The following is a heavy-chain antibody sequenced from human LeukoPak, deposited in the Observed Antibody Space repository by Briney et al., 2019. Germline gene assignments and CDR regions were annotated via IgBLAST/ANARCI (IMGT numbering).Heavy chain of an antibody. CDR3: ARDAAVAGTGHDAFDI. CDR2: ISSSSSYI. V-gene: IGHV3-21*01. J-gene: IGHJ3*02. Sequence: GGSLRLSCAASGFTFSSYSMNWVRQAPGKGLEWVSSISSSSSYIYYADSVKGRFTISRDNAKNSLYLQMNSLRAEDTAVYYCARDAAVAGTGHDAFDIWGQGTMVTVSS. D-gene: IGHD6-19*01. CDR1: GFTFSSYS.